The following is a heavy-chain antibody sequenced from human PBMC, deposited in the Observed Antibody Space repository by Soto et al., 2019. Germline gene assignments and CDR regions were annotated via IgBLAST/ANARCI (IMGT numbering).Heavy chain of an antibody. CDR3: ARRADGVYYYYYGMDV. CDR2: IIPIFGTA. V-gene: IGHV1-69*13. D-gene: IGHD2-8*01. CDR1: GGTFSSYG. J-gene: IGHJ6*02. Sequence: ASVKVSCKASGGTFSSYGISWVRQAPGQGLEWMGGIIPIFGTANYAQKFQGRVTITADESTSTAYMELSSLRSEDTAAYYCARRADGVYYYYYGMDVWGQGTTVTVSS.